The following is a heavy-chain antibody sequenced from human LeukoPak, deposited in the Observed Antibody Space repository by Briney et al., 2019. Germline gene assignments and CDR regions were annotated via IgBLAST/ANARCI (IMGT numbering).Heavy chain of an antibody. J-gene: IGHJ6*02. CDR3: ARAMGVNAYYYCGMDV. CDR2: INPNSGGT. Sequence: SVNFSYEASGSTFTCYYMRWGRQPPGQRLWWIGLINPNSGGTNSPQKFQGRVTVARDTSRSTAYMELSRLRSDDTAGYYCARAMGVNAYYYCGMDVWGQGATVTVSS. V-gene: IGHV1-2*02. CDR1: GSTFTCYY. D-gene: IGHD3-16*01.